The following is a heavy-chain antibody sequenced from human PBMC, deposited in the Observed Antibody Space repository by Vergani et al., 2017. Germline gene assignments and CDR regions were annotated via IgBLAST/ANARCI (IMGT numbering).Heavy chain of an antibody. J-gene: IGHJ6*02. V-gene: IGHV3-23*01. CDR2: ISGSGGNT. CDR1: GFTFSSYA. D-gene: IGHD2-21*01. Sequence: EIQVLESGGGLVQPGGSLRLSCAASGFTFSSYAMSWVRQAPGKGLQCVSAISGSGGNTFYTDSVKGRFTISRDNPKDTLYLQMNSLRVEDTAIYYCAKARDPNCKGGNCYSYYYGLDLWGQGTTVTVSS. CDR3: AKARDPNCKGGNCYSYYYGLDL.